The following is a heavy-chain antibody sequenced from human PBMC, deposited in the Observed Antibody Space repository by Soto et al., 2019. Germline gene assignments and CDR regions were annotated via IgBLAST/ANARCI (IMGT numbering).Heavy chain of an antibody. V-gene: IGHV5-51*01. Sequence: PGESLKISCKGSGYSFTSYWIGWVRQMPGKGLEWMGIIYPGDSDTRYSPSFQGQVTISADKSISTAYLQWSSLKASDTAMYYCARHGVYDSSGYLFDYWGLGTLVTVSS. CDR3: ARHGVYDSSGYLFDY. CDR1: GYSFTSYW. J-gene: IGHJ4*02. CDR2: IYPGDSDT. D-gene: IGHD3-22*01.